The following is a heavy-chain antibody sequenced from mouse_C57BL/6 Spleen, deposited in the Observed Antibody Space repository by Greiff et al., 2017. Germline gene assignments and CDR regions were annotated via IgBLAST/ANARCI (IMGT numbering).Heavy chain of an antibody. D-gene: IGHD1-1*01. CDR3: AGTTVVDYYAMDY. Sequence: QVQLQQPGAELVKPGASVKLSCKASGYAFSSYWMNWVKQRPGKGLEWIGQIYPGDGDTNYNGKFKGKATLTADKSSSTAYMQLSSLTSEDSAVYFCAGTTVVDYYAMDYWGQGTSVTVSS. J-gene: IGHJ4*01. CDR2: IYPGDGDT. CDR1: GYAFSSYW. V-gene: IGHV1-80*01.